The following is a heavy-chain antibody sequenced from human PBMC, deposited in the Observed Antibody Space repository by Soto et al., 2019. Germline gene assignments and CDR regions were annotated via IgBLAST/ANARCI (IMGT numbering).Heavy chain of an antibody. CDR1: GFTCSSYA. CDR2: ISGSGGST. V-gene: IGHV3-23*01. J-gene: IGHJ5*02. Sequence: GGSLGLSCASSGFTCSSYAIIWVRQAPGKGLEWVSAISGSGGSTYYADSVKGRFTISRDNSKNTLYLQMNSLRAEDTAVYYCAKGGSCPNWFDPWGQGTLVTVSS. D-gene: IGHD2-15*01. CDR3: AKGGSCPNWFDP.